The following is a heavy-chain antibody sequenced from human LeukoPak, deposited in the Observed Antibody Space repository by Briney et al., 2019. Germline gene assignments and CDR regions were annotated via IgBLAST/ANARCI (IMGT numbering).Heavy chain of an antibody. Sequence: PGRSLRLSCEASGFTFSDYYMSWIRQAPGKGLEWVSAISGGGIGIYYADSLKGRFTISRDDSKNTLYLQMNNLRAEDTAVYYCTRRRGNQQPIDYWGQGTLVTVSS. V-gene: IGHV3-23*01. CDR1: GFTFSDYY. CDR3: TRRRGNQQPIDY. D-gene: IGHD2-2*01. CDR2: ISGGGIGI. J-gene: IGHJ4*02.